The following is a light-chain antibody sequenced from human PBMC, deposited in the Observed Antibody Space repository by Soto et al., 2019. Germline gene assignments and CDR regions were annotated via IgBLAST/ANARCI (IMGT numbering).Light chain of an antibody. CDR2: EVT. V-gene: IGLV2-11*01. Sequence: QSVLTQPRSVSGSPGQTVTISCTGTSSDVGGYNYVSWYQQHPGKAPKVLIYEVTKRPSGVPDRFSGSKSGNTASLTISGLQAEDEADYYCCSYAGSYDWVFGGGTKLIVL. CDR3: CSYAGSYDWV. CDR1: SSDVGGYNY. J-gene: IGLJ3*02.